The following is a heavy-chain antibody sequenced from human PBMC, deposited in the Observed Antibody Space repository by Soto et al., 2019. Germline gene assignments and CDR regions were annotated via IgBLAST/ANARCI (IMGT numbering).Heavy chain of an antibody. D-gene: IGHD3-22*01. V-gene: IGHV3-30*18. CDR3: AKDVSGYYDSSGFQPPFDY. Sequence: SLRLSCAASAFTFSSYGMHWVRQAPGKGLEWVAVISYDGSDKYYADSVKGRFTISRDNSKHALFLQMNSLRAEDTALYYCAKDVSGYYDSSGFQPPFDYWGQGTLVTVSS. CDR2: ISYDGSDK. J-gene: IGHJ4*02. CDR1: AFTFSSYG.